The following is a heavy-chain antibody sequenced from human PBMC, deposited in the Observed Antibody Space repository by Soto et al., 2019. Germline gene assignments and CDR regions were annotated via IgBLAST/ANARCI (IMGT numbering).Heavy chain of an antibody. CDR1: GFTFSSYG. CDR2: ISYDGSNK. D-gene: IGHD4-17*01. CDR3: AKDASFYGDYTNYFDY. J-gene: IGHJ4*02. V-gene: IGHV3-30*18. Sequence: TGGSLRLSCAASGFTFSSYGMHWVRQAPGKGLEWVAVISYDGSNKYYADSVKGRFTISRDNSKNTLYLQMNSLRAEDTAVYYCAKDASFYGDYTNYFDYWGQGTLVTVSS.